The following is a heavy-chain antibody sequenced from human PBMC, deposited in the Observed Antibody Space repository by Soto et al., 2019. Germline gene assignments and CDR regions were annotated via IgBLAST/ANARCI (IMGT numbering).Heavy chain of an antibody. CDR1: GGSISSGGYS. CDR3: ARASTTVTTLDY. V-gene: IGHV4-30-2*01. D-gene: IGHD4-17*01. J-gene: IGHJ4*02. CDR2: IYHSGST. Sequence: LSETLSLTCAVSGGSISSGGYSWSWIRQPPGKGLEWIGYIYHSGSTYYNPSLKSRVTISVDRSKNQFSLKLSSVTAADTAVYYCARASTTVTTLDYWGQGTLVTVSS.